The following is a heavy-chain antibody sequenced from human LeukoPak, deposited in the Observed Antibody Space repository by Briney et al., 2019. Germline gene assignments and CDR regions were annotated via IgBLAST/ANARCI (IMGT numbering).Heavy chain of an antibody. CDR1: GFTFSNAC. V-gene: IGHV3-15*01. D-gene: IGHD2-2*01. CDR2: IRSKTDGGTP. J-gene: IGHJ1*01. CDR3: ATLDCSSSSCLESFRH. Sequence: AGTLRLSCAASGFTFSNACMNWVRQAPGQGLKWVGRIRSKTDGGTPDYAAPVKGRFTISGDDSKNTLYLQMNSLKTEETAVYYCATLDCSSSSCLESFRHRGQGTLVTVSS.